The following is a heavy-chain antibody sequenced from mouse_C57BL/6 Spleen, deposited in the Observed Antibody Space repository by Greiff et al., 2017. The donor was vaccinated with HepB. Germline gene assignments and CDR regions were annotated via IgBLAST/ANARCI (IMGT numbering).Heavy chain of an antibody. CDR3: ARSGRWLLLFAY. CDR1: GYTFTSYW. V-gene: IGHV1-59*01. J-gene: IGHJ3*01. CDR2: IDPSDSYT. Sequence: QVQLQQPGAELVRPGTSVKLSCKASGYTFTSYWMHWVKQRPGQGLEWIGVIDPSDSYTNYNQKFKGKATLTVDKSSSTAYMQLSSLTSEDSAVYYCARSGRWLLLFAYWGQGTLVTVSA. D-gene: IGHD2-3*01.